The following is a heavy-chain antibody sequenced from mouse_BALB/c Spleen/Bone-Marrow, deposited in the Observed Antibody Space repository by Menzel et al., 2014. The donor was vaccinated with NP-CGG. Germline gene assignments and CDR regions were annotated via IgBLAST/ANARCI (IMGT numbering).Heavy chain of an antibody. V-gene: IGHV1-59*01. CDR3: ARRTLAMDY. J-gene: IGHJ4*01. Sequence: QVQLQQSGPDLVRPGSSVKMSCKASDYTFTTYWMHWVKQRPGQGLEWIGVIDPSTSETRLNQKLKDKATLIVDKSSNTAYMQLSSLTSEDSAVYYCARRTLAMDYWGQGTSVTVSS. CDR1: DYTFTTYW. CDR2: IDPSTSET.